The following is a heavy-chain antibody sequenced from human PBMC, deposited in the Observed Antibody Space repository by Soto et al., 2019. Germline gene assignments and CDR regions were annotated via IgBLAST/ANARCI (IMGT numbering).Heavy chain of an antibody. V-gene: IGHV5-10-1*01. CDR2: IDPSDSYT. D-gene: IGHD1-26*01. Sequence: GESLKISCKGSGYSFTSYWISWVRQMPGKGLEWMGRIDPSDSYTNYSPSFQGHVTISADKSISTAYLQWSSLKASDTAMYYCARIFGWEQSIYGMDGWGQGTTVTGSS. J-gene: IGHJ6*02. CDR1: GYSFTSYW. CDR3: ARIFGWEQSIYGMDG.